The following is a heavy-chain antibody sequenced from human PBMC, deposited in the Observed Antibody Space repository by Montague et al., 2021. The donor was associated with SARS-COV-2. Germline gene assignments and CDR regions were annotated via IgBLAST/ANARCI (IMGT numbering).Heavy chain of an antibody. CDR3: ASLYYYGSGTYVYNYYMDV. CDR2: ISYSGRT. Sequence: SETLSLTCTVSGGSVSSSPYHWGWIRQPPGRGLEWVGSISYSGRTYFSPSLKSRLTISVDSSENQFSLRLSSVTAADTAVYYCASLYYYGSGTYVYNYYMDVWGKGTTVTVSS. V-gene: IGHV4-39*01. CDR1: GGSVSSSPYH. J-gene: IGHJ6*03. D-gene: IGHD3-10*01.